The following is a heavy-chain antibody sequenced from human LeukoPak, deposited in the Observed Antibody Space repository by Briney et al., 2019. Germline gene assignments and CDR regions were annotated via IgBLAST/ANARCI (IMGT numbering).Heavy chain of an antibody. D-gene: IGHD3-9*01. CDR3: AIRKYYDILTGYRKLPTSGFDP. CDR2: INHSGST. J-gene: IGHJ5*02. Sequence: SDTLSLTCALYGGSFSYYYWSWIRQPPGKTLEWIGEINHSGSTNHNPSLKSRVTISVDTSKNQFSLKLSSVTAADTAVYYCAIRKYYDILTGYRKLPTSGFDPWGQGTLVTVS. CDR1: GGSFSYYY. V-gene: IGHV4-34*01.